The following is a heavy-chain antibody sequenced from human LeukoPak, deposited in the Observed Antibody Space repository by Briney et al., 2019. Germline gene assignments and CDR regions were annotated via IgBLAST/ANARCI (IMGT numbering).Heavy chain of an antibody. CDR3: AKDLRSSWPDDY. J-gene: IGHJ4*02. CDR1: GFTFSSFA. D-gene: IGHD6-13*01. Sequence: GGSVRLSCAASGFTFSSFAINWVRQAPGKGLEWVSAISGSGGSTYYADSVKGRFTISRDNSKNTLYLQMNSLRAEDTAVYYCAKDLRSSWPDDYWGQGTLVTVSS. CDR2: ISGSGGST. V-gene: IGHV3-23*01.